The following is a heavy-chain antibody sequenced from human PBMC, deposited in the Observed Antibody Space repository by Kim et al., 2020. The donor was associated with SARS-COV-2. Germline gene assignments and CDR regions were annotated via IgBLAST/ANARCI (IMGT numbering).Heavy chain of an antibody. Sequence: GGSLRLSCAASGFTFSSYGLYWVRQAPGKGLEWVAVMSYDGKNKYYVESVKGRFTISRDNSNNTLYLQMNNLRAEDTAMYYCAKDLVSGETDFYGMDVGGQGTTVIVSS. D-gene: IGHD7-27*01. CDR1: GFTFSSYG. CDR3: AKDLVSGETDFYGMDV. CDR2: MSYDGKNK. V-gene: IGHV3-30*18. J-gene: IGHJ6*02.